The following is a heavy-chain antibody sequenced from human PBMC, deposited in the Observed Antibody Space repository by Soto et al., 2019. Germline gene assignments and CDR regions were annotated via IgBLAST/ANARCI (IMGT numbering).Heavy chain of an antibody. CDR3: ARDALTYCSGGSCYPQAFDI. J-gene: IGHJ3*02. CDR2: ISSSSSYI. V-gene: IGHV3-21*01. CDR1: GFTFSSYS. D-gene: IGHD2-15*01. Sequence: GGSMRLSCAASGFTFSSYSMNWVRQAPGKGLEWVSSISSSSSYIYYADSVKGRFTISRDNAKNSLYLQMNSLRAEDTAVYYCARDALTYCSGGSCYPQAFDIWGQGTMVTVSS.